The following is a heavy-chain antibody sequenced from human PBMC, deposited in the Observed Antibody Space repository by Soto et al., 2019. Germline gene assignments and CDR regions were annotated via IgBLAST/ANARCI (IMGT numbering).Heavy chain of an antibody. Sequence: QVQLVQSGAEVKKPGASVKVSCKASGYTFTGYYMHWVRQAPGQGLEWMGWINPNSGGPNYAQKFQGWVTMTRDTSISTAYMELSRLRSDDTAVYYCARGTENRSTMGYGYWGQGTLVTVSS. J-gene: IGHJ4*02. CDR2: INPNSGGP. V-gene: IGHV1-2*04. CDR3: ARGTENRSTMGYGY. D-gene: IGHD3-10*01. CDR1: GYTFTGYY.